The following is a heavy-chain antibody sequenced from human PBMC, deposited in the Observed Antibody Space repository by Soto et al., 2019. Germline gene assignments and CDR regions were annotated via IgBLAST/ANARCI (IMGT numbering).Heavy chain of an antibody. D-gene: IGHD3-3*01. V-gene: IGHV4-59*08. CDR2: IYYSGST. CDR3: ARGPEFWSGYYDWFDP. CDR1: GGSISSYY. J-gene: IGHJ5*02. Sequence: SETLSLTCTVSGGSISSYYWSWIRQPPGKGLEWIGYIYYSGSTNYNPSLESRVTISVDTSKNQFSLKLSSVTAADTAVYYCARGPEFWSGYYDWFDPWGQGTLVTVSS.